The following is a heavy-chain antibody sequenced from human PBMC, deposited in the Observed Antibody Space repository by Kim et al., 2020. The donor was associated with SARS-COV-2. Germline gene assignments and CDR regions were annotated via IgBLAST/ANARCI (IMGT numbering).Heavy chain of an antibody. CDR2: ISSSSSYI. J-gene: IGHJ6*02. D-gene: IGHD1-20*01. V-gene: IGHV3-21*01. CDR3: ANDRITGTTYYYGMDV. Sequence: GGSLRLSCAASGFTFSSYSMNWVRQAPGKGLEWVSSISSSSSYIYYADSVKGRFTISRDNAKNSLYLQMNSLRAEDTAVYYCANDRITGTTYYYGMDVWGQGTTVTVSS. CDR1: GFTFSSYS.